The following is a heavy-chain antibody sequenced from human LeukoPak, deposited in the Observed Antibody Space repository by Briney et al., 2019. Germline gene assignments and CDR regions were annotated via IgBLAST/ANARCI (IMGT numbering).Heavy chain of an antibody. D-gene: IGHD3-10*01. CDR3: AAGSYFDH. CDR1: GFTFRSYW. J-gene: IGHJ4*02. V-gene: IGHV3-7*01. CDR2: IKPDGSEK. Sequence: GGSLRLSYAASGFTFRSYWMSWARQAPGKGLECVANIKPDGSEKYYVDSVKGRFTISRDNAKNSLYLQMNGLRADDTAVYYCAAGSYFDHWGQGTLVAVSS.